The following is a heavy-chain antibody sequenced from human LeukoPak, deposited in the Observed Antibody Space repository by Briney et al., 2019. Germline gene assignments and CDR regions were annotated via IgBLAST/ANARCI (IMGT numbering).Heavy chain of an antibody. Sequence: PGGSLRLSCAASGFTFSSYEMNWVRQAPGKGLEWVSYISSSGSTIYYADSVKGGFTISRDNAKNSLYLQMNSLRAEDTAVYYCARGRSPGRGWFDPWGQGTLVTVSS. V-gene: IGHV3-48*03. D-gene: IGHD2-15*01. CDR3: ARGRSPGRGWFDP. J-gene: IGHJ5*02. CDR1: GFTFSSYE. CDR2: ISSSGSTI.